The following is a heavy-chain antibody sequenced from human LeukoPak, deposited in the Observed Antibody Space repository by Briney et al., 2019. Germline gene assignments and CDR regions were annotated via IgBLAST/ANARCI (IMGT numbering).Heavy chain of an antibody. CDR3: ARDPPTRQYTNSFSLDY. Sequence: GGSLRLSCSASGFTFSSYAMHWVRQAPGKGLEYVSAISSNGGSTYYADSVKGRFTISRDNSKNTLYLQMNSLRAEDTAVYYCARDPPTRQYTNSFSLDYWGQGTLVTVSS. CDR2: ISSNGGST. J-gene: IGHJ4*02. V-gene: IGHV3-64*04. D-gene: IGHD6-13*01. CDR1: GFTFSSYA.